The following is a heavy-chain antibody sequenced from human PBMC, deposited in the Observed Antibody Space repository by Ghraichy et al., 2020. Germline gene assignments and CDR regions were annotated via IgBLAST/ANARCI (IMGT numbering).Heavy chain of an antibody. CDR1: GGSFSGYY. CDR2: INHSGST. CDR3: ARGLDYYGSGSYYNLFDY. D-gene: IGHD3-10*01. J-gene: IGHJ4*02. Sequence: SETLSLTCAVYGGSFSGYYWSWIRQPPGKGLEWIGEINHSGSTNYNPSLKSRVTISVDTSKNQFSLKLSSVTAADTAVYYCARGLDYYGSGSYYNLFDYWGQGTLVTVSS. V-gene: IGHV4-34*01.